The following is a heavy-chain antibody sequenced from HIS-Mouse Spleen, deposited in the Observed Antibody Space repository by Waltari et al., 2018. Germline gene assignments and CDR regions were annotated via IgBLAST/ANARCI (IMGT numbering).Heavy chain of an antibody. CDR2: INPNSGGT. Sequence: QVQLVQSGAEVKKPGASVKVSCKASGYTFTGYYMHWVRQAPGQGLEWMGGINPNSGGTNKGKKCQGRVTMTRDTSISTAYMELSRLRSDDTAVYYCARDQRTGEWYFDLWGRGTLVTVSS. V-gene: IGHV1-2*02. D-gene: IGHD7-27*01. CDR1: GYTFTGYY. J-gene: IGHJ2*01. CDR3: ARDQRTGEWYFDL.